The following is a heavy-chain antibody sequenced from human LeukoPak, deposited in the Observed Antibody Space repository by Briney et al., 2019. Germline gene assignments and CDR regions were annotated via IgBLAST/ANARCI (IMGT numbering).Heavy chain of an antibody. CDR1: GGSINSYY. V-gene: IGHV4-59*01. D-gene: IGHD2-2*01. CDR3: ARGGSRSYTSCTLDY. Sequence: SETLSLTCTVSGGSINSYYWNWIRQPPGKGLEWIRSIYNSGSTNYNPSLKSRVTISIDTSKNRFSLKLSSVTAADTAVYYCARGGSRSYTSCTLDYWGPGSLVTVSS. CDR2: IYNSGST. J-gene: IGHJ4*02.